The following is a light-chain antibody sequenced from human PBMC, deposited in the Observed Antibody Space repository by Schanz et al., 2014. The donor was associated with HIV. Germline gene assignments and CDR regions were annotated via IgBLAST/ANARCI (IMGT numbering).Light chain of an antibody. CDR1: SNDIGSYNY. V-gene: IGLV2-8*01. CDR3: CSYTTTSTYV. J-gene: IGLJ1*01. CDR2: EVS. Sequence: QSALTQPPSASGSPGQSVTISCIGTSNDIGSYNYVSWYQQHPGKAPKLMIYEVSERPSGVPDRFSGSKSGNTASLTVSGLQADDEADYYCCSYTTTSTYVFGAGTKLTVL.